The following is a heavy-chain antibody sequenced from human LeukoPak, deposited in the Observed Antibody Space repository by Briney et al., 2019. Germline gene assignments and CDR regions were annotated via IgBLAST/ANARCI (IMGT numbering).Heavy chain of an antibody. D-gene: IGHD4-17*01. CDR3: ARMTTVTTTYFDY. CDR1: GYSFTSYW. V-gene: IGHV5-51*01. CDR2: IYPGDSDT. J-gene: IGHJ4*02. Sequence: GESLKISCKGSGYSFTSYWIGWVRQMPGKGLECMGIIYPGDSDTRYSPSFQGQVTISADKSISTAYLQWSSLKASDTAMYYCARMTTVTTTYFDYWGQGTLVTVSS.